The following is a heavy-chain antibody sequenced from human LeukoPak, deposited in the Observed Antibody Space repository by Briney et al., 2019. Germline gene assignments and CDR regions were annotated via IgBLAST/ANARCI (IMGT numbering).Heavy chain of an antibody. CDR3: ARHESEGDFWSGYHHYFDY. D-gene: IGHD3-3*01. CDR2: IYLGDSDT. V-gene: IGHV5-51*01. J-gene: IGHJ4*02. Sequence: GESLKISCKGSGDSFTSYWIGWVRQMPGKGLEWMGIIYLGDSDTRYSPSFQGQVTISADNSISTAYLQWSSLKASDTAMYYCARHESEGDFWSGYHHYFDYWGQGTLVTVSS. CDR1: GDSFTSYW.